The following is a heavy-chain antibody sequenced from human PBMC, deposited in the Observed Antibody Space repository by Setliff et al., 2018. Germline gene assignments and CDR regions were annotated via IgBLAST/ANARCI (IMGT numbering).Heavy chain of an antibody. CDR3: RYWSGYYNNDY. CDR1: GDSISNYY. Sequence: PSETLSLTCTVSGDSISNYYWNWIRQPAGKGLEWIGRIYVTESTKYNPSLKSRVTLSIDTSKNQFSLKLRSVSAADTAVDYCRYWSGYYNNDYWGQGTLVTVSS. D-gene: IGHD3-3*01. CDR2: IYVTEST. V-gene: IGHV4-4*07. J-gene: IGHJ4*02.